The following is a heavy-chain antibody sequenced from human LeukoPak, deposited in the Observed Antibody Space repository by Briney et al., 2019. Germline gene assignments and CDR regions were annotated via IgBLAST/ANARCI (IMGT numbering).Heavy chain of an antibody. V-gene: IGHV1-69*04. CDR2: IIPILGIA. Sequence: ASVKVSCKASGGTFSSYAISWVRQAPGQGLEWMGRIIPILGIANYAQKFQGRVTITADKSTSTAYMELSSLRSEDTAVYCCAKTYSSSWYGGGDYWGQGTLVTVSS. D-gene: IGHD6-13*01. CDR3: AKTYSSSWYGGGDY. J-gene: IGHJ4*02. CDR1: GGTFSSYA.